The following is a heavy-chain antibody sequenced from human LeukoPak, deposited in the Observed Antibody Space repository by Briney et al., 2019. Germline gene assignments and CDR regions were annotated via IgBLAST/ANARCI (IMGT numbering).Heavy chain of an antibody. D-gene: IGHD1-26*01. J-gene: IGHJ6*03. CDR2: AYSGVNA. Sequence: NPSETLSLTCTVSGDSMHSYYWSWIRQSPEKGLEWIGRAYSGVNAYYNPSLQSRVAISVDKSNNQFSLDPASVTAADTALYYCAREKSGTLTRAYYYIDVWGKGITVTVSS. V-gene: IGHV4-4*07. CDR1: GDSMHSYY. CDR3: AREKSGTLTRAYYYIDV.